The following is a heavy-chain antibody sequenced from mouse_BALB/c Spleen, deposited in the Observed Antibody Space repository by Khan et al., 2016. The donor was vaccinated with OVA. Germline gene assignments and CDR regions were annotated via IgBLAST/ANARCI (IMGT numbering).Heavy chain of an antibody. J-gene: IGHJ4*01. V-gene: IGHV9-3-1*01. Sequence: QIQLVQSGPEVKKPGETVKISCKASGHTFTKFGMNWVKQAPGKGLKWMGWINTYTGEPTYADDFNGLFAISLETSASTVYLQINNLKNEDTATYFCTRPHYFSYVLDNWGQGTSVTVSS. CDR3: TRPHYFSYVLDN. CDR1: GHTFTKFG. CDR2: INTYTGEP. D-gene: IGHD1-1*01.